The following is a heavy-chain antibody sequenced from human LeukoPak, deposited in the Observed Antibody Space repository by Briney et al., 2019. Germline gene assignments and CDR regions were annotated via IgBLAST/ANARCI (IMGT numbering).Heavy chain of an antibody. D-gene: IGHD3-10*01. Sequence: SETLSLTCTVAGGSISSSSYYWGWIRQPPGKGVEWIGSIYYSGSTYSNPSLQSRVTISVDTSKNQFSLKLNSVTAADTAVYYCARTRYYYNSRSYGAPYYFDYWGQGTLVTVSS. CDR1: GGSISSSSYY. CDR2: IYYSGST. J-gene: IGHJ4*02. V-gene: IGHV4-39*01. CDR3: ARTRYYYNSRSYGAPYYFDY.